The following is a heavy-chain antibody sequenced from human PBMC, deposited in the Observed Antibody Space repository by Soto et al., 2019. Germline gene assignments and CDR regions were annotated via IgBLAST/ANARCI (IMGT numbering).Heavy chain of an antibody. V-gene: IGHV3-15*07. Sequence: GGSLRLSCAASGFTFSNAWMNWVRQAPGKGLEWVGRIKSKTDGGTTDYAAPVKGRLTISRDDSKNTLYLQMNSLKTEDTAVYYCTTGEVRGVINPHDYYYYGMDVWGQGTTVTVSS. J-gene: IGHJ6*02. CDR3: TTGEVRGVINPHDYYYYGMDV. D-gene: IGHD3-10*01. CDR2: IKSKTDGGTT. CDR1: GFTFSNAW.